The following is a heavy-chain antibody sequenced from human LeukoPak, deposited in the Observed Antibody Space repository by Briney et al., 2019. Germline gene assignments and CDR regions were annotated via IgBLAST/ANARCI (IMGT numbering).Heavy chain of an antibody. J-gene: IGHJ4*02. Sequence: PGGSLRLSCAASGFTFSSYPMSWVRQAPGKGLVWVSRINSDGRTTNYADSVKGRFTISRDNAKNMVYLQMNSLRVEDTAVYYCVRDQGRYFFDYWGQGTLVTVSS. D-gene: IGHD1-14*01. CDR1: GFTFSSYP. CDR3: VRDQGRYFFDY. V-gene: IGHV3-74*01. CDR2: INSDGRTT.